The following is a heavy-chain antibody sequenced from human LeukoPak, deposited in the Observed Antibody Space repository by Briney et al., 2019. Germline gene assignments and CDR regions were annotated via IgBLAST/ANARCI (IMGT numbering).Heavy chain of an antibody. CDR1: GGSISSYY. Sequence: PSETLSLTCTVSGGSISSYYWSWIRQPPGKGLEWLGYIYYSGSTNYNPSLKSRVTISVDTSKNQFSLKLSSVTAADTAVYYCARSLVDTAMVDYWGQGTLVTVSS. V-gene: IGHV4-59*08. CDR3: ARSLVDTAMVDY. D-gene: IGHD5-18*01. CDR2: IYYSGST. J-gene: IGHJ4*02.